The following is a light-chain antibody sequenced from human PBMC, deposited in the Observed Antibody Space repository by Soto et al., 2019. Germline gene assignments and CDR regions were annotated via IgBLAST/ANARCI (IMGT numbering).Light chain of an antibody. Sequence: QSVLTQPPSVSGAPGQRVTISCTGSSSNIGAGYDVNWYQQLPGTAPKLLIFGDSNRPSGVPDRFSGSESGTSASLVITGLQADDEADYYCQSNDNGLSGSDVFGTGTKLTVL. CDR3: QSNDNGLSGSDV. CDR1: SSNIGAGYD. J-gene: IGLJ1*01. V-gene: IGLV1-40*01. CDR2: GDS.